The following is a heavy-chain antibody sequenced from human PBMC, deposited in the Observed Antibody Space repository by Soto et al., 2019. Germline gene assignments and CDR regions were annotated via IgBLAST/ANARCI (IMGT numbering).Heavy chain of an antibody. J-gene: IGHJ6*03. CDR1: GGSIRERGLY. Sequence: QMQLQESGPGLVKPSETLSLTCTVSGGSIRERGLYWGWIRQAPGKGLEWIGSIFVSGRTHYNPSLKRRVTMSIDASRNQFSLNLISVTAADTGVYYCARSLMDVWGNGTTVTVSS. CDR2: IFVSGRT. CDR3: ARSLMDV. V-gene: IGHV4-39*01.